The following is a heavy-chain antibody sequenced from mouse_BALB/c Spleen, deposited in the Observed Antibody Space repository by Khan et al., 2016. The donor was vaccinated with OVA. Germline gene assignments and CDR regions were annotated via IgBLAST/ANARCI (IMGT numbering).Heavy chain of an antibody. CDR1: GYSITSDYA. V-gene: IGHV3-2*02. Sequence: EVQLQESGPGLVKPSQSLSLTCTVTGYSITSDYAWNWIRQFPGNKLEWMAYISYSGSTSSNPSLKSRISITRDTSKNQFFLQLNSVTTEDTATYYCARRYYCGHWYFDVWGAGTTVTVSS. CDR3: ARRYYCGHWYFDV. CDR2: ISYSGST. J-gene: IGHJ1*01. D-gene: IGHD1-1*01.